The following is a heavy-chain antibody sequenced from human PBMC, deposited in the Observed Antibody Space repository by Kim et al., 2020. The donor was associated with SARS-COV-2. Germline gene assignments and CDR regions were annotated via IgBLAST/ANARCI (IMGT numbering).Heavy chain of an antibody. J-gene: IGHJ6*02. D-gene: IGHD3-16*01. CDR3: AKDMSFGGAYGMDV. Sequence: ADSVKGRFTISRDHAKNSLYLQMNSLRAEDTALYYFAKDMSFGGAYGMDVWGQGTTVTVSS. V-gene: IGHV3-9*01.